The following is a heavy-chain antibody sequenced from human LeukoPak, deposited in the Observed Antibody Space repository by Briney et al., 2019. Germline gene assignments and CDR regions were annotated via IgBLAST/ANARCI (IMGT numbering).Heavy chain of an antibody. Sequence: PSETLSLTCTVSGGSISGYYWSWIRQPPGKGLEWIGEINHSGSTNYNPSLKSRVAISVDTSKNQFSLKLSSVTAAGTAVYYCARDRQHLALWGQGTLVTVSS. V-gene: IGHV4-34*01. J-gene: IGHJ4*02. CDR2: INHSGST. CDR1: GGSISGYY. D-gene: IGHD6-13*01. CDR3: ARDRQHLAL.